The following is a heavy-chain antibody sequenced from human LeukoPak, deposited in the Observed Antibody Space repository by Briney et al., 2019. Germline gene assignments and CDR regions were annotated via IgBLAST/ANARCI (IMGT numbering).Heavy chain of an antibody. V-gene: IGHV5-51*01. Sequence: GESLKISCEASGYAFTSYWIAWVRQMPGKGLEWMAIIYPGDSATRYNPSFQGQVTISVDKSITTAYLQWSSLKASDTAIYYCARHGGVLRYFESPYGWFDPWGQGTLVTVSS. CDR2: IYPGDSAT. CDR1: GYAFTSYW. J-gene: IGHJ5*02. D-gene: IGHD3-9*01. CDR3: ARHGGVLRYFESPYGWFDP.